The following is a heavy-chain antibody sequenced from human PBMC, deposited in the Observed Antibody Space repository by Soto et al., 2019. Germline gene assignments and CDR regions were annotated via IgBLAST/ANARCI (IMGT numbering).Heavy chain of an antibody. CDR2: IYYSGST. V-gene: IGHV4-39*01. Sequence: SSETLSLTCTVSGGPISRSSYYWGWIRQPPGKGLEWMGSIYYSGSTYYNPSLKSRVTISVDTSKNQFSLKLSSVTAADTAVSYCGSSRGSTHGMDVWGQGTTVTVSS. D-gene: IGHD2-2*01. J-gene: IGHJ6*02. CDR1: GGPISRSSYY. CDR3: GSSRGSTHGMDV.